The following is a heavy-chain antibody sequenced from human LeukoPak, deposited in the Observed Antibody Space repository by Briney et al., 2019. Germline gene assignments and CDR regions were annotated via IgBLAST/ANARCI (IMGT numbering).Heavy chain of an antibody. D-gene: IGHD3-3*01. CDR3: ARGPSSTYYDFWSGSYYFDY. J-gene: IGHJ4*02. CDR1: GYTFTGYY. CDR2: INPNSGGT. Sequence: ASVTVSFTASGYTFTGYYMHWVRQAPGQGLEWMGWINPNSGGTNYAQKFQGWVTMTRDTSISTAYMELSRLRSDDTAVYYCARGPSSTYYDFWSGSYYFDYWGQGTLVTVPS. V-gene: IGHV1-2*04.